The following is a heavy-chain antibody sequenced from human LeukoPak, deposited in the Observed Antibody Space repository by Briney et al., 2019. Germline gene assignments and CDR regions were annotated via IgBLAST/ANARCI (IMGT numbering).Heavy chain of an antibody. CDR2: IYSGGST. J-gene: IGHJ4*02. CDR1: GFTVSNNY. CDR3: ARSWFGELFPFDY. D-gene: IGHD3-10*01. V-gene: IGHV3-66*01. Sequence: GGSLRLSCAASGFTVSNNYMSWVRQAPGKGLEWVSLIYSGGSTYYADSVKGRFTISRENAKNSLYLQMNSLRAGDTAVYYCARSWFGELFPFDYWGQGTLVTVSS.